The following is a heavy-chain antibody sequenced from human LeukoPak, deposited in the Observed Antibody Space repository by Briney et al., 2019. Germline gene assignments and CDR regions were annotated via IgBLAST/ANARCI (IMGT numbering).Heavy chain of an antibody. D-gene: IGHD4-17*01. V-gene: IGHV3-30*02. Sequence: GGSLRLSCAASGFTFSSYGIHWVRQAPGKGLEWVAFIRYDGSNKYYADSVKGRFTISRDNSKNTLYLQMNSLRAEDTAVYYCAKAPTTVTDIVPPFDPWGQGTLVTVSS. CDR2: IRYDGSNK. CDR1: GFTFSSYG. CDR3: AKAPTTVTDIVPPFDP. J-gene: IGHJ5*02.